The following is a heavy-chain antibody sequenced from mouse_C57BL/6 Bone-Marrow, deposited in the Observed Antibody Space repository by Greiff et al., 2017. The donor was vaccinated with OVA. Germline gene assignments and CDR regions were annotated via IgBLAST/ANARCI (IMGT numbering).Heavy chain of an antibody. CDR2: INPSNGGT. CDR1: GYTFTSYW. Sequence: QVQLQQPGPELVKPGASVKLSCKASGYTFTSYWMHWVKQRPGQGLEWIGNINPSNGGTNYNEKFKSKATLTVDKTSSTAYMQLSSLTSEDSAVYYCARWDCFYNGLAYWGQGTLVTVSA. CDR3: ARWDCFYNGLAY. V-gene: IGHV1-53*01. D-gene: IGHD1-1*01. J-gene: IGHJ3*01.